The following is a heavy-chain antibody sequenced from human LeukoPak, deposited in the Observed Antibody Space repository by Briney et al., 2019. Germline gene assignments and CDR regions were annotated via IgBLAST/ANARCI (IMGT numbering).Heavy chain of an antibody. D-gene: IGHD4-17*01. CDR1: GFTFSSYG. J-gene: IGHJ4*02. Sequence: GGSLRLSCAASGFTFSSYGMHWVRQAPGKGLEWVAVIWYDGSNKYYADSVKGRFTISRDNSKNTLYLQVNSLRAEDTAVYYCARDHGDYVKDYWGQGTLVTVSS. CDR3: ARDHGDYVKDY. CDR2: IWYDGSNK. V-gene: IGHV3-33*01.